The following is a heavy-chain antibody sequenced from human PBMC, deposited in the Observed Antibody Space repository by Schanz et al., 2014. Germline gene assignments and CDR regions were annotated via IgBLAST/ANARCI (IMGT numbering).Heavy chain of an antibody. CDR1: GGTFSSST. V-gene: IGHV1-69*08. CDR2: IIPILDKT. Sequence: QVQLVQSGAEVKKPGSSVKVSCKASGGTFSSSTLTWVRQAPGQRLEWMGRIIPILDKTNYAQKFQGRVTMTADKSTSTVYMEVSGLRSEDTAVYYCAKVDRTRYYAMDVWGQGTTVTVSS. J-gene: IGHJ6*02. D-gene: IGHD3-9*01. CDR3: AKVDRTRYYAMDV.